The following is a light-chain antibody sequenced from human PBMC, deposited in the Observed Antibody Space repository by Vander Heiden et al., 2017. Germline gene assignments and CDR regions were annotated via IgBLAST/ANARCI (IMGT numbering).Light chain of an antibody. V-gene: IGKV4-1*01. CDR3: QQYYSTSWT. CDR1: QSVLYSSNNKNY. Sequence: DIVMTQSPDYLAVSLGERATINCKSSQSVLYSSNNKNYLAWYQQKPGQPPKLLIYWASTRESGVPDRFRGSGSGTDFTLTISSLQAEDVAVYYCQQYYSTSWTFGQGTKVEIK. J-gene: IGKJ1*01. CDR2: WAS.